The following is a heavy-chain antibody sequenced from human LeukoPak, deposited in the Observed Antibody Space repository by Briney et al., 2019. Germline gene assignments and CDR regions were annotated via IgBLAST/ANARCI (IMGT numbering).Heavy chain of an antibody. J-gene: IGHJ4*02. D-gene: IGHD3-9*01. Sequence: SKTLSLTCTVSGGSISSSSYYWGWIRQPPGKGLEWIGSIYYSGSTYYNPSLKSRVTISVDTSKNQFSLKLSSVTAADTAVYYCARHRGYFDFYFDYWGQGTLVTVSS. CDR2: IYYSGST. CDR3: ARHRGYFDFYFDY. CDR1: GGSISSSSYY. V-gene: IGHV4-39*01.